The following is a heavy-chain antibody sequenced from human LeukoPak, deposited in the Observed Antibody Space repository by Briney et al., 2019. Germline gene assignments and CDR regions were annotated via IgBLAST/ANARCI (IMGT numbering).Heavy chain of an antibody. J-gene: IGHJ4*02. CDR2: IYCSGST. Sequence: SETLSLTCTVSGGSISSSSYYWGWIRQPPGKGLEWIGSIYCSGSTYYNPSLKSRVTISVDTSKNQFSLKLSSVTAADTAVYYCARESSVGATNLLDYWGQGTLVTVSS. D-gene: IGHD1-26*01. V-gene: IGHV4-39*07. CDR1: GGSISSSSYY. CDR3: ARESSVGATNLLDY.